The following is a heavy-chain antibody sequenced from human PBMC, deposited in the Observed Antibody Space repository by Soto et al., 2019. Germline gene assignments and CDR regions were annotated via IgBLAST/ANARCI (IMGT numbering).Heavy chain of an antibody. CDR1: GFSLSTSGVG. CDR2: IYWNDDK. V-gene: IGHV2-5*01. J-gene: IGHJ5*02. Sequence: QITLKESGPTLVKPTQPLTLTCTFSGFSLSTSGVGVGWIRQPPGKALEWLALIYWNDDKRYTPSLQSTLTITMYTSKNQVVLTMTNMDPVDTATYYCPPSYYYDSSGYYYNWFDPWGQGTLVTFSS. CDR3: PPSYYYDSSGYYYNWFDP. D-gene: IGHD3-22*01.